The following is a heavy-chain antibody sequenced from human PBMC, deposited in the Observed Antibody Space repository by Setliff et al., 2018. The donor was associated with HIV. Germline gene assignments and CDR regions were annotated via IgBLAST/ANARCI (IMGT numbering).Heavy chain of an antibody. CDR1: SVSISSSNW. J-gene: IGHJ5*02. V-gene: IGHV4-4*02. D-gene: IGHD4-17*01. CDR3: TRDWRAYGLMGS. Sequence: SETLSLTCAVSSVSISSSNWWSWVRQPPGKGLEWIGEIYFNLQTNYNPAFKSRVSMGLDNAKHQFSLRLTSVTAADTAIYYCTRDWRAYGLMGSWGQGMLVTVSS. CDR2: IYFNLQT.